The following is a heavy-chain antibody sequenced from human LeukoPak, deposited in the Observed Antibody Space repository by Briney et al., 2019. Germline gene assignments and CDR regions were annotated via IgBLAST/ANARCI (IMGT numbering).Heavy chain of an antibody. D-gene: IGHD3-22*01. Sequence: GTSLRLSCTTSGFTFSSYSMNWVRQAPGKGLEWVSYISSSSSTIYYADSVKGRFTISRDNAKNSLYLQMNSLRAEDTAVYYCARGSYDSSGYYLNWGQGTLVTVSS. CDR3: ARGSYDSSGYYLN. V-gene: IGHV3-48*01. CDR2: ISSSSSTI. J-gene: IGHJ4*02. CDR1: GFTFSSYS.